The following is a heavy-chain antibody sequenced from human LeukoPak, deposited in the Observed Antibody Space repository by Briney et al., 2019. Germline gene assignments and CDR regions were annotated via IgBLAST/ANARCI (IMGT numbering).Heavy chain of an antibody. J-gene: IGHJ4*02. CDR1: GGSITSYY. Sequence: SETLSLTCTVSGGSITSYYRSWIRQSPGKGLEWIGFMYYSGTTNYNPSLKSRVTISLSMSKNQFSLKLRSVTAADTAVYYCARLPMAVTPHVDYWGQGTLVTVSS. CDR2: MYYSGTT. CDR3: ARLPMAVTPHVDY. D-gene: IGHD2-21*02. V-gene: IGHV4-59*01.